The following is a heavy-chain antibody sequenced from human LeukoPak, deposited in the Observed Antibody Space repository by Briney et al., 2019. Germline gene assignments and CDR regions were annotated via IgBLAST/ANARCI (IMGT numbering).Heavy chain of an antibody. CDR3: ARDNYDSCGFSLDY. V-gene: IGHV1-18*01. Sequence: RASVKVSCKASGGTFSSYAISWVRQAPGQGLEWMGWISAYNGNTNYTQRLQGRVTMTTDTFTSTAYMDLRSLRSDDTAVYYCARDNYDSCGFSLDYWGQGTVVTVSS. CDR2: ISAYNGNT. D-gene: IGHD3-22*01. J-gene: IGHJ4*02. CDR1: GGTFSSYA.